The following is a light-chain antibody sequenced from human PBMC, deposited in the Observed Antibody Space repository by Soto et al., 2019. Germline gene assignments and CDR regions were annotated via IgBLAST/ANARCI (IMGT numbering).Light chain of an antibody. Sequence: DIQMTQSPSALSASVGDRGTITCRASQSITNYLNWYQHKPGQAPNLLIYAASTLQAGVPSRFRGSGSGTDFTLTISSLQPEDFATYYCQQSYSTPPTLGQGPRLEIK. CDR1: QSITNY. J-gene: IGKJ5*01. CDR3: QQSYSTPPT. V-gene: IGKV1-39*01. CDR2: AAS.